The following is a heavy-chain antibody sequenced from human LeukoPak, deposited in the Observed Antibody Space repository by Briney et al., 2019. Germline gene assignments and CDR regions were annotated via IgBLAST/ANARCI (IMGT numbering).Heavy chain of an antibody. Sequence: SVKVSCKTSGYTFTGYYMHWVRQAPGQGLEWMGWSNPNSGCTNYAQKFQDRVTMTRDTSISTAYMELSRLRSDDTAVYYCARDPWDTEVGATPGDWGQGTLVTVSS. CDR1: GYTFTGYY. J-gene: IGHJ4*02. D-gene: IGHD1-26*01. CDR2: SNPNSGCT. V-gene: IGHV1-2*02. CDR3: ARDPWDTEVGATPGD.